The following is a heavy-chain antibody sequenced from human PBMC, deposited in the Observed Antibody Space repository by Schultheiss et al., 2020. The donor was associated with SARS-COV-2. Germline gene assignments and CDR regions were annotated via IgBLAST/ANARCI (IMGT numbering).Heavy chain of an antibody. V-gene: IGHV4-31*03. CDR3: AGAGDDYFGSGSPLSFAY. D-gene: IGHD3-10*01. Sequence: SETLSLTCTVSGGSISSGGYYWSWIRQHPGKGLEWIGEINHSGSTNYNPSLKSRVTISVDTSKNQFSLKLSSVTAADTAVYYCAGAGDDYFGSGSPLSFAYWGQGTLVTVSS. CDR2: INHSGST. CDR1: GGSISSGGYY. J-gene: IGHJ4*02.